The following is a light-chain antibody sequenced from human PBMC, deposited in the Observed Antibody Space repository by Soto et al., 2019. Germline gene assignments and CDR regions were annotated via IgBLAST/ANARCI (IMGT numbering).Light chain of an antibody. CDR2: GTF. V-gene: IGKV3-20*01. Sequence: EIVLTQSPGTLSLSPGERATLSCRAIESISSKSLAWYQQKPGQAPRLLIYGTFNRATGIPDRFSGSGSGTDFTLTISRLEPEDFAVYFCQQYSSSPYTFGQGTKVDIK. J-gene: IGKJ2*01. CDR3: QQYSSSPYT. CDR1: ESISSKS.